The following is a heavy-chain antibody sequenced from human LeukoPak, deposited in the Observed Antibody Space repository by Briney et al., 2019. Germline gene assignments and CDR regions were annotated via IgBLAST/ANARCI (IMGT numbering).Heavy chain of an antibody. Sequence: GGSLRLSCAASGFKFSDHYIDWVRQAPGKGLEWVGRSRNKASSYTTEYAASVEGRFTISRDVSESSLYLQMNSLRAEDTAVYYCANAIAVAGPNFDYWGQGTLVTVSS. CDR3: ANAIAVAGPNFDY. CDR2: SRNKASSYTT. D-gene: IGHD6-19*01. CDR1: GFKFSDHY. V-gene: IGHV3-72*01. J-gene: IGHJ4*02.